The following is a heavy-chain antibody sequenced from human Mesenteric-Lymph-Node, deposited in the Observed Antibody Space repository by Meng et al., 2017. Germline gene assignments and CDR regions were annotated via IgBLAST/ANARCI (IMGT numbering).Heavy chain of an antibody. Sequence: GGSLRLSCKGSGYSFTSYWIGWVRQMPGKGLEWMGIIYPGDSDTRYSPSFQGQVTISADKSISTAYLQWSSLKASDTAMYYCARSDGSGSYQTGGYFDYWGQGTLVTVSS. V-gene: IGHV5-51*01. CDR1: GYSFTSYW. CDR3: ARSDGSGSYQTGGYFDY. CDR2: IYPGDSDT. D-gene: IGHD3-10*01. J-gene: IGHJ4*02.